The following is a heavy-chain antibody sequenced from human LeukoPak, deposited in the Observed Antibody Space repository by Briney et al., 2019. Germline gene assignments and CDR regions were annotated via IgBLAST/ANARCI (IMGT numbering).Heavy chain of an antibody. CDR1: GFTFSSYA. V-gene: IGHV3-23*01. D-gene: IGHD5-24*01. J-gene: IGHJ4*02. CDR3: AKSLGVGGYTRYKGFDQ. CDR2: ISNSDGST. Sequence: GGSLRLSCAASGFTFSSYAMSWVRQAPGKGLEWVSSISNSDGSTYYADFVKGRFTISRDNSKNTPHLQMNSLRAEDAAVYYCAKSLGVGGYTRYKGFDQWGQGTLVTVSS.